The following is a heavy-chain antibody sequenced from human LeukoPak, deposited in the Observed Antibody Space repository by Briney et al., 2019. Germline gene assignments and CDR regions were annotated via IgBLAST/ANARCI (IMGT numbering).Heavy chain of an antibody. CDR2: ISYDGSNK. CDR1: GFTFSSYA. V-gene: IGHV3-30-3*01. J-gene: IGHJ6*03. Sequence: GGSLRLSCAASGFTFSSYAMHGVRQAPGKGLEWVAVISYDGSNKYYADSVKGRFTISRDNSKTTLYLQMNKLRAEDTAVYYCARYYGSGSYDSDYYYYYYMDVWGKGTTVTVSS. CDR3: ARYYGSGSYDSDYYYYYYMDV. D-gene: IGHD3-10*01.